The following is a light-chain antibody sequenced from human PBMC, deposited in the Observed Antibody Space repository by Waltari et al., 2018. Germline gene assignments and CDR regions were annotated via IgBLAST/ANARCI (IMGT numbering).Light chain of an antibody. V-gene: IGLV2-11*01. J-gene: IGLJ3*02. CDR2: DVN. Sequence: QSALTQPRSVSGSPGQSVAISCTGTSSDVGGHNHVSWYQQPPGKAPKVIIHDVNNRPSGVPVLFSGSRSGNTASLTISGLQAEDEADYYCLAYAGSPWVFGGGTKLTVL. CDR1: SSDVGGHNH. CDR3: LAYAGSPWV.